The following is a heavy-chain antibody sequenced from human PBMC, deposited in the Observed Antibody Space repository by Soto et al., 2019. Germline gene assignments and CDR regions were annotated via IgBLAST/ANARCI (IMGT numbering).Heavy chain of an antibody. Sequence: SETLSLTCTVSGGSVTNYYWSWIRQPPGKGLEWIGYIYHIGNTNYNPSLKSRVTISVDTSKNQFSLRLRSVTAADTAVYYCARLVGTSAFDIWGKGTMVTVSS. CDR1: GGSVTNYY. CDR3: ARLVGTSAFDI. CDR2: IYHIGNT. J-gene: IGHJ3*02. D-gene: IGHD1-26*01. V-gene: IGHV4-59*02.